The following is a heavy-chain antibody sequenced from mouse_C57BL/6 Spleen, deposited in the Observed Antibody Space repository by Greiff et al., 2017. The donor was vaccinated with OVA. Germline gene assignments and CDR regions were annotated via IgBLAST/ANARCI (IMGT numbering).Heavy chain of an antibody. Sequence: QVQLKQPGAELVRPGSSVKLSCKASGYTFTSYWMHWVKQRPIQGLEWIGNIDPSDSETHYNQKFKDKATLTVDKSSSTAYMQLSSLTSEDSAVYYGAREGYYYGSSPFAYWGQGTLVTVSA. CDR1: GYTFTSYW. D-gene: IGHD1-1*01. J-gene: IGHJ3*01. CDR2: IDPSDSET. V-gene: IGHV1-52*01. CDR3: AREGYYYGSSPFAY.